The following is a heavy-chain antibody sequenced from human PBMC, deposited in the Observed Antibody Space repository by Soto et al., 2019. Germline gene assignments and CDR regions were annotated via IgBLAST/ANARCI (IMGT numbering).Heavy chain of an antibody. V-gene: IGHV3-9*01. J-gene: IGHJ6*02. D-gene: IGHD1-26*01. CDR1: GFIFDDFG. CDR2: VTWNGGNI. Sequence: EVQLVESGGGLVQPGRSLRLSCAASGFIFDDFGMHWVRQAPGKGLEWVSGVTWNGGNIDYADSVKGRFTITRDNAKNSLYLQMNSLRAEDTALYYCAKDRYGSLEGGMDVWGQGTTVTVSS. CDR3: AKDRYGSLEGGMDV.